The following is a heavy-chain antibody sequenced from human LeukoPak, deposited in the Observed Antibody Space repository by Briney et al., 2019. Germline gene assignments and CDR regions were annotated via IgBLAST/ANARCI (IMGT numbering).Heavy chain of an antibody. CDR2: IIPILGIA. D-gene: IGHD1-1*01. J-gene: IGHJ3*02. CDR1: GGTFSSYT. CDR3: AKGTEYDAFDI. Sequence: SVKASCKASGGTFSSYTISWVRQAPGQGLEWMGRIIPILGIANYAQKFQGRVTITADKSTSTAYMELSSLRSEDTAVYYCAKGTEYDAFDIWGQGTMVTVSS. V-gene: IGHV1-69*02.